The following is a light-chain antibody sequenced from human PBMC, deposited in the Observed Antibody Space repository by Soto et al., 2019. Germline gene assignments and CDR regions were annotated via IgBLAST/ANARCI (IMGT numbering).Light chain of an antibody. J-gene: IGKJ1*01. CDR1: QDISDD. Sequence: AIQMTQSPSSLSASVGDRVTITCRASQDISDDVGWYQQTPGKAPKLLISGASRLQSGVPSRFSGSGSGAAFTLTIARLRPEDSATYYCLQNHNSPRTFGQGTKVEI. CDR3: LQNHNSPRT. V-gene: IGKV1-6*01. CDR2: GAS.